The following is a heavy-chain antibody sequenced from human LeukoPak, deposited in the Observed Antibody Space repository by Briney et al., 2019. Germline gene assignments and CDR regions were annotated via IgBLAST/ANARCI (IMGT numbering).Heavy chain of an antibody. J-gene: IGHJ4*02. Sequence: ASVTVSCKVSGYTLTELSMHWVRQAPGKGLAWMGGFDPEDGETIYAQKFQGRVTMTEDTSTDTAYMELSSLRSEDTAVYYCATAVVDGSGSYHGLDYWGQGTLVTVSS. V-gene: IGHV1-24*01. CDR1: GYTLTELS. CDR2: FDPEDGET. CDR3: ATAVVDGSGSYHGLDY. D-gene: IGHD3-10*01.